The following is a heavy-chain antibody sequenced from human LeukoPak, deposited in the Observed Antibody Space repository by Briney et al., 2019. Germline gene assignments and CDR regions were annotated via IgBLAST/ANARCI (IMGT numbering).Heavy chain of an antibody. Sequence: TPISYWMTWVRQAPGKGLEWIGSIYYSGSTYYNPSLKSRVTISVDTSKNQFSLKLSSVTAADTAVYYCARVPDYGDSVDYWGQGTLVTVSS. CDR2: IYYSGST. D-gene: IGHD4-17*01. CDR1: TPISYW. J-gene: IGHJ4*02. V-gene: IGHV4-39*07. CDR3: ARVPDYGDSVDY.